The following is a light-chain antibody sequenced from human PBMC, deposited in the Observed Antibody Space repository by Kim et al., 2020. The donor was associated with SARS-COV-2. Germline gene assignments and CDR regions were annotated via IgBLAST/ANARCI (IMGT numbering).Light chain of an antibody. CDR3: QEYKSDSWT. J-gene: IGKJ1*01. V-gene: IGKV1-5*01. CDR2: DAS. CDR1: QSINIW. Sequence: GDRVTITCRASQSINIWLAWYQQKPEKAPNLLIYDASNLETGVPSTFSGGGSGTQFTLTISSLQPDDFATYYCQEYKSDSWTFGQGTKVDIK.